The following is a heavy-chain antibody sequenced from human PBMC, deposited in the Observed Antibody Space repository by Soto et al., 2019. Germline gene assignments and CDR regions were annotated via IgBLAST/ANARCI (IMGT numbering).Heavy chain of an antibody. CDR3: ARGGTTIDY. V-gene: IGHV1-18*01. D-gene: IGHD3-16*01. Sequence: QVQLVQSGAEVKKPGASVKVSCKASGYTFTNFGISWVRQAPGQGLEWMGWISAYNGNTNYAQNFQGRVTMTTDTSTSTADMEMRSRRSDDTAEYYCARGGTTIDYWGQGTLGTVSS. J-gene: IGHJ4*02. CDR1: GYTFTNFG. CDR2: ISAYNGNT.